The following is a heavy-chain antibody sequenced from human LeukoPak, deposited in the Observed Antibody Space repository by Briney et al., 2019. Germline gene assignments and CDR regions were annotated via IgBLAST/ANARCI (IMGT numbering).Heavy chain of an antibody. CDR3: ARGVATIDY. V-gene: IGHV3-7*01. D-gene: IGHD5-12*01. Sequence: GGSLRLSCAASGFTFSTYWMTWVRQAPGKGLEWVANTKEDGSEKYYVDSVKGRFTISRDNAKNSLYLQMNSLRAEDTAVYSCARGVATIDYWGQGTLVTVSA. J-gene: IGHJ4*02. CDR1: GFTFSTYW. CDR2: TKEDGSEK.